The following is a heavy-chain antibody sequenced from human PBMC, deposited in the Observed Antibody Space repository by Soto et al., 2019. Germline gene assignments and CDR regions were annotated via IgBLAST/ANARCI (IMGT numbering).Heavy chain of an antibody. V-gene: IGHV4-59*01. J-gene: IGHJ4*02. Sequence: SETLSLTCTVSGGSISSYYWSWIRQPPGKGLEWIGYIYYSGSTNYNPSLKSRVTISVDTSKNQFSLKLGSVTAADTAVYYCARYHDGEQLVRGHFDYWGQGTLVTVSS. D-gene: IGHD6-13*01. CDR1: GGSISSYY. CDR3: ARYHDGEQLVRGHFDY. CDR2: IYYSGST.